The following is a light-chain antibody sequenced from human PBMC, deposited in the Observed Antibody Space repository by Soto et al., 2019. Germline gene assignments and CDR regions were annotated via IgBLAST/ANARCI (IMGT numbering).Light chain of an antibody. Sequence: QSAPTQPASVSGSPGQSITISCTGTSSDVGGYNYVSWYQQHPGKAPKLMIYEVSNRPSGVSNRFSGSKSVNTASLTISGLQSEDEADYYCSSYTSSSRLFVFGTGTKLTVL. CDR3: SSYTSSSRLFV. V-gene: IGLV2-14*01. CDR2: EVS. CDR1: SSDVGGYNY. J-gene: IGLJ1*01.